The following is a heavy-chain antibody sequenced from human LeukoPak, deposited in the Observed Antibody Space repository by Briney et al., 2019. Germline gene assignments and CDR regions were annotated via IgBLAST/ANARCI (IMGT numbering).Heavy chain of an antibody. V-gene: IGHV3-21*01. D-gene: IGHD6-19*01. Sequence: GGSLRLSCVASGFTFSSYSMNWVRQAPGKGLEWVSSISSSSSYIYYADSVKGRFTISRDNAKNSLYLQMNSLRAEDTAVYYCATAGYSSGWYRNWGQGTLVTVSS. CDR3: ATAGYSSGWYRN. CDR1: GFTFSSYS. J-gene: IGHJ4*02. CDR2: ISSSSSYI.